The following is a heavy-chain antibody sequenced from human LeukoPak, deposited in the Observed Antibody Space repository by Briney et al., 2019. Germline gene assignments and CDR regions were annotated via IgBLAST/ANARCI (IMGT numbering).Heavy chain of an antibody. Sequence: SGTLSLTCTVSGASVTTHYRSWIRQPPGKGRGWIGHIFYGGMNSYHSTYDSALQSRVTISIDTSKNQVSLNLTTRTAADTAVYYCASKPVVPGSHGHYFDPWGQGTLVTASS. D-gene: IGHD4-23*01. CDR3: ASKPVVPGSHGHYFDP. CDR1: GASVTTHY. V-gene: IGHV4-59*02. CDR2: IFYGGMNSYHS. J-gene: IGHJ5*02.